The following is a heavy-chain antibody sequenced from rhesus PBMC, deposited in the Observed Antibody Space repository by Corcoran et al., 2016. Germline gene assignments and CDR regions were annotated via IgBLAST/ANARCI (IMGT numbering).Heavy chain of an antibody. CDR3: ARNMESGSYYIDYGLDS. D-gene: IGHD3-16*01. CDR2: IDGKITGT. CDR1: GGSLSGYY. J-gene: IGHJ6*01. Sequence: QLQLQESGPGLVKPSETLSLTCAVSGGSLSGYYLSWLRQPPGKGLEWIGNIDGKITGTNTNPSLKSLVTSPKDTSKNQFSRKLSSVTAADTAVYYGARNMESGSYYIDYGLDSWGQGVVVTVSS. V-gene: IGHV4-81*01.